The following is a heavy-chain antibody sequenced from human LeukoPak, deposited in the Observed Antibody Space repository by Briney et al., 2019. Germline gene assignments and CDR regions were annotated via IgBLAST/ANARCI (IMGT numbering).Heavy chain of an antibody. J-gene: IGHJ4*02. CDR2: ISSSSSYI. V-gene: IGHV3-21*01. Sequence: GGSLRLSCAASGFTFSSYSMNWVRQAPGKGLEWVSSISSSSSYIYYADSVKGRFTISRDNAKNSLYLQMNSLRAEDTAVYYCAREGAYYDTSGYYMEEYYFDYWGQGALVTVSS. CDR3: AREGAYYDTSGYYMEEYYFDY. D-gene: IGHD3-22*01. CDR1: GFTFSSYS.